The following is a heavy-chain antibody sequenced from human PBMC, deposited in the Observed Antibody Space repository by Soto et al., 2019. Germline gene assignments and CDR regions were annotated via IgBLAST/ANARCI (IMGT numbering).Heavy chain of an antibody. CDR2: INPNSGGT. CDR3: ARGTSSSSLYYFDY. V-gene: IGHV1-2*04. J-gene: IGHJ4*02. CDR1: GYTFTGYY. Sequence: GASVKVSCKASGYTFTGYYMHWVRQAPGQGLEWMGWINPNSGGTNYAQKFQGWVTMTRDTSISTAYMELSRLRSDDTALYYCARGTSSSSLYYFDYWGQGTLVTVSS. D-gene: IGHD6-6*01.